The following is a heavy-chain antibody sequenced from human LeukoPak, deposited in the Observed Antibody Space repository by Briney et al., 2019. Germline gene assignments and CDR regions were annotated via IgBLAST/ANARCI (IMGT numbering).Heavy chain of an antibody. CDR3: AKTGSYLLRRGIHDAFDI. D-gene: IGHD1-26*01. J-gene: IGHJ3*02. V-gene: IGHV3-23*01. Sequence: GGSLRLSCAASGFTFSSYGMHWVRQAPGKGLEWVSAISGSGGSTYYADSVKGRFTISRDNSKNTLYLQMNSLRAEDTAVYYCAKTGSYLLRRGIHDAFDIWGQGTMVTVSS. CDR1: GFTFSSYG. CDR2: ISGSGGST.